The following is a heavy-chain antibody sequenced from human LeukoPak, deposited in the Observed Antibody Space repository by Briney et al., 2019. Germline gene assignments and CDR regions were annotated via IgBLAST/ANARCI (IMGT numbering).Heavy chain of an antibody. Sequence: ASVKVSCKGSGYTFNDYFMHWVRQAPGQGLEWMGWINPNSGVTNYPPKFQGRVTMTRATSISTAYMELSSLTSDDTAVYYCAALDSSSSGDFWGQGTLVTVSS. CDR3: AALDSSSSGDF. CDR1: GYTFNDYF. V-gene: IGHV1-2*02. D-gene: IGHD6-6*01. CDR2: INPNSGVT. J-gene: IGHJ4*02.